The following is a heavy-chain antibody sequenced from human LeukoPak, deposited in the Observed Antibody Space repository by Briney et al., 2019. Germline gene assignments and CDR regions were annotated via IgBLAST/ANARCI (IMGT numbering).Heavy chain of an antibody. CDR2: MNPDSGDT. CDR1: GYIFSSYD. J-gene: IGHJ3*02. Sequence: ASVKVSCKASGYIFSSYDINWVRQATGQGLEWVGWMNPDSGDTGYAQKFRGRVTMTRNTSINTAYMELSSLRSEDTAAYYCAREAIVESKDAFDIWGQGTTVIVSP. CDR3: AREAIVESKDAFDI. V-gene: IGHV1-8*01. D-gene: IGHD2-15*01.